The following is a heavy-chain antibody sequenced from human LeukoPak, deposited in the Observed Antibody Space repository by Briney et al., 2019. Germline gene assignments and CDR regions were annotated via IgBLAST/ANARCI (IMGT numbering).Heavy chain of an antibody. CDR1: GDSVSSDSAA. CDR3: ARGSGYYDTGSFSFVDS. Sequence: SQTLSLTCAISGDSVSSDSAAWNWIRQSPSRGLEWLGRTYYRSQWFIDYAVSVKTRITIKPDTSRNQFSLELNSVTPEDTGVYYCARGSGYYDTGSFSFVDSWGQGTLVTVSS. CDR2: TYYRSQWFI. J-gene: IGHJ4*02. D-gene: IGHD3-22*01. V-gene: IGHV6-1*01.